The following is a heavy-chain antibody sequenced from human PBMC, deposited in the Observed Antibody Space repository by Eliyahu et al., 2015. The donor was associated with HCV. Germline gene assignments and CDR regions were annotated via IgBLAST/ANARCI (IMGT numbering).Heavy chain of an antibody. D-gene: IGHD6-13*01. CDR1: GFTFSXAW. Sequence: EVQLVESGGGLVKPGGSLRLSCAASGFTFSXAWMSWVRQAPGKGLEWVGRIKSKTDGGTTDYAAPVKGRFTISRDDSKNTLYLQMNSLKTEDTAVYYCTTLRPGAAGTGDFDYWGQGTLVTVSS. CDR2: IKSKTDGGTT. CDR3: TTLRPGAAGTGDFDY. J-gene: IGHJ4*02. V-gene: IGHV3-15*01.